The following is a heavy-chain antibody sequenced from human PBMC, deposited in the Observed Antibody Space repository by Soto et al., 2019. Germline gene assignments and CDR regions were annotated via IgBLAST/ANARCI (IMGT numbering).Heavy chain of an antibody. V-gene: IGHV1-18*01. Sequence: QVQLVQSGAEVKKPGASVKVSCKASGYTFTSYGISWVRQAPGQGLEWMGWISAYNGNTNYAQKLQGRVTMTTDTSTSTAYMELRSLRSDDTAVYYCASGRQGYCSSTSCYAGKAYYYYGMDVWGQGTTVTVSS. CDR1: GYTFTSYG. J-gene: IGHJ6*02. CDR2: ISAYNGNT. CDR3: ASGRQGYCSSTSCYAGKAYYYYGMDV. D-gene: IGHD2-2*01.